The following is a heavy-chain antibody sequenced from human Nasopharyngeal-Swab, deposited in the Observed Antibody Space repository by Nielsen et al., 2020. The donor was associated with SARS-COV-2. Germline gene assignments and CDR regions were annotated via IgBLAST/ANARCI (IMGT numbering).Heavy chain of an antibody. D-gene: IGHD2-21*01. CDR1: GYTFTSYA. Sequence: ASVKVSCKASGYTFTSYAMNWVRQAPGQGLEWMGWINTNTGNPTYAQGFTGRFVFSLDTSVSTAYLQISSLKAEDTAVYYCARDSSKILWTSSFRPAYYMDVWGKGTTVTVSS. J-gene: IGHJ6*03. V-gene: IGHV7-4-1*02. CDR2: INTNTGNP. CDR3: ARDSSKILWTSSFRPAYYMDV.